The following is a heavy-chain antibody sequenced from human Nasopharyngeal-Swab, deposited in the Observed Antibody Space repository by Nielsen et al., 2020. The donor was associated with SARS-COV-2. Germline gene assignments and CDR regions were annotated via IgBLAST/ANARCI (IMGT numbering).Heavy chain of an antibody. CDR2: ISGNSDVT. V-gene: IGHV3-11*06. Sequence: SLNISCAASGFIFSYSYMTWVRQAPGKGLESVSYISGNSDVTNYADSVRGRFTISRDNAKNSLYLQMDSLRAEDTAVYYCSRDPRPLDFWGQGTLVTVSS. CDR1: GFIFSYSY. CDR3: SRDPRPLDF. J-gene: IGHJ4*02.